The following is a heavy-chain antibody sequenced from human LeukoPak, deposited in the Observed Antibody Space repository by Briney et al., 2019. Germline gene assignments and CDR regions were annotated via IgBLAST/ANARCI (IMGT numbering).Heavy chain of an antibody. CDR2: IIPILGIA. Sequence: PVKVSCKASGGTFSSYAIRWVRQAPGQGLEWMGRIIPILGIANYAQKFQGRVTITADKSTSTAYMELSSLRSEDTAVYYCARDENRVVRAYYYYYGMDVWGQGTTVTVSS. CDR3: ARDENRVVRAYYYYYGMDV. V-gene: IGHV1-69*04. CDR1: GGTFSSYA. D-gene: IGHD3-10*01. J-gene: IGHJ6*02.